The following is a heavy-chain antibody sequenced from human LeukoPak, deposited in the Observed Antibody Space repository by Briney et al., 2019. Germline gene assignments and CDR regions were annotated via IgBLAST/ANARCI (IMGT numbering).Heavy chain of an antibody. V-gene: IGHV1-3*01. CDR2: TNAANGDT. CDR3: AKIGADYGVDF. Sequence: GASVKVSCKASGYTFTDYTMNWVRQAPGQGLEWMGWTNAANGDTRYSQKFQGRITITRDTPASTVYMHLSSLRSEDTAVYYCAKIGADYGVDFWGQGTLVTVSS. J-gene: IGHJ4*02. D-gene: IGHD4-17*01. CDR1: GYTFTDYT.